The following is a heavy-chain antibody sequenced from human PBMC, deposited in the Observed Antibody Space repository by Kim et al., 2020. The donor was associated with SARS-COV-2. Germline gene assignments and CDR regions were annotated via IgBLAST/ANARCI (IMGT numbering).Heavy chain of an antibody. J-gene: IGHJ4*02. Sequence: SEKNYVDSVKGRFTISRDNAKNSLFLQMNSLRDDDTAVYYCASTNSFSYWGQGTLITVSS. V-gene: IGHV3-7*01. D-gene: IGHD3-3*01. CDR3: ASTNSFSY. CDR2: SEK.